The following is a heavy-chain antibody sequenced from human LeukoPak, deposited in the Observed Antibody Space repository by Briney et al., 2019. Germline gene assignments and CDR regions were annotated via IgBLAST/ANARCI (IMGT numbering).Heavy chain of an antibody. V-gene: IGHV3-33*06. CDR1: GFTFSSYG. CDR2: IWYDGSNK. J-gene: IGHJ4*02. CDR3: AKAEEATVALFDY. Sequence: GGSLRLSCAASGFTFSSYGMHWVRQAPGKGLEWVAVIWYDGSNKYYADSVKGRFTISRDNSKNTLYLQMNSLRAEDTAVYYCAKAEEATVALFDYWGQGTLVTVSS. D-gene: IGHD4-23*01.